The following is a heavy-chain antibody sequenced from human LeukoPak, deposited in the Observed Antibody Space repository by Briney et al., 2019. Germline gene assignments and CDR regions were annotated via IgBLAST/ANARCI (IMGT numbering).Heavy chain of an antibody. V-gene: IGHV3-33*06. CDR2: IWYDGSNK. J-gene: IGHJ6*03. D-gene: IGHD6-25*01. CDR3: AKGPGATFYYYYMDV. CDR1: GFTFSSYG. Sequence: GGSLRLSCAASGFTFSSYGMHWVRQAPGEGLEWVAVIWYDGSNKYYADSVKGRFTISRDNSKNTLYLQMNSLRAEDTAVYYCAKGPGATFYYYYMDVWGKGTTVTVSS.